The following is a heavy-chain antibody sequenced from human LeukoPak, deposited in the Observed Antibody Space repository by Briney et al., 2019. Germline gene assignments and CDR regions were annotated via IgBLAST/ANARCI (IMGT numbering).Heavy chain of an antibody. J-gene: IGHJ4*02. CDR2: IIPILGIA. Sequence: GSSVKVSCKASGGTFTSYAISWVRQAPGQGLEWVGRIIPILGIANYAQKFQGRVTITADKSTSTAYMELSSLRSEDTAVYYCARDVRDCSGGSCYYLLDYWGQGTLVTVSS. CDR3: ARDVRDCSGGSCYYLLDY. CDR1: GGTFTSYA. V-gene: IGHV1-69*04. D-gene: IGHD2-15*01.